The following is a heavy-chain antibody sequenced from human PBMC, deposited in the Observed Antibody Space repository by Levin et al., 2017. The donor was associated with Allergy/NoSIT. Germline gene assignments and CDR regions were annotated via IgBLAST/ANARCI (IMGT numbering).Heavy chain of an antibody. CDR3: ARTHYDFWSGYYMDY. CDR1: GFSLSNARMG. Sequence: SGPTLVKPTETLTLTCTVSGFSLSNARMGVSWIRQPPGKALEWLAHIFSNDEKSYSTSLKSRLTISKDTSKSQVVLTMTNMDPVDTATYYCARTHYDFWSGYYMDYWGQGTLVTVSS. J-gene: IGHJ4*02. V-gene: IGHV2-26*01. D-gene: IGHD3-3*01. CDR2: IFSNDEK.